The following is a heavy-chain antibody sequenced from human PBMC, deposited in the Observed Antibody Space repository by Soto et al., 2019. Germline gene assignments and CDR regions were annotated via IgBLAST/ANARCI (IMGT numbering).Heavy chain of an antibody. CDR1: GYTFTGYY. V-gene: IGHV1-2*04. D-gene: IGHD2-15*01. Sequence: QVQLVQSGAEVKKPGASVKVSCKASGYTFTGYYMHWVRQAPGQGLEWMGWINPNSGGTNYAQKFQGWVPMTRDTSISTAYMELSRLRSDDTAVYYCARDSPLGYCSGGSCYSLAFDYWGQGTLVTVSS. CDR2: INPNSGGT. CDR3: ARDSPLGYCSGGSCYSLAFDY. J-gene: IGHJ4*02.